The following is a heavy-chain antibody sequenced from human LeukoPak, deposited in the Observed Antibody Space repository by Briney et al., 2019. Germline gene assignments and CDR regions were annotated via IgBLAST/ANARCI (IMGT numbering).Heavy chain of an antibody. CDR3: ARVGVGYYFDSSGYPLYYFDY. Sequence: SETLSLTCSVSGYSISSGYYWGWIRQPPGKGLEWIGTIYHSGSTYYNPSHKSRVTISVDTSKNQFSLKLSSVTAADTAVYYCARVGVGYYFDSSGYPLYYFDYWGQGTLVTVSS. CDR2: IYHSGST. V-gene: IGHV4-38-2*02. CDR1: GYSISSGYY. J-gene: IGHJ4*02. D-gene: IGHD3-22*01.